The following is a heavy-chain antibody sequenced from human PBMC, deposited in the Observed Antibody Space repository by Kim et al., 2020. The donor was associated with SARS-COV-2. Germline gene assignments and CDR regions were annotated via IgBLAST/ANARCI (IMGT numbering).Heavy chain of an antibody. CDR3: ARGPLRYLDY. CDR1: GYTFTSYD. V-gene: IGHV1-8*01. J-gene: IGHJ4*02. Sequence: ASVKVSCKASGYTFTSYDINWVRQATGQGLEWMGWMNPNSGNTGYAQKFQDRVTMTRNTSINTAYMELSSLIYDDTAVYYCARGPLRYLDYWGQGTLVTV. CDR2: MNPNSGNT.